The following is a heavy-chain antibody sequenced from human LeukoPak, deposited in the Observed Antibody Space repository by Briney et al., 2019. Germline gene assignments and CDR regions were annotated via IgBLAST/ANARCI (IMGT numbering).Heavy chain of an antibody. CDR3: ARSRITMVRGVGLLGY. J-gene: IGHJ4*02. V-gene: IGHV1-46*01. Sequence: ASVKVSCKASGYTFTSYYMHWVRQAPGQGLEWVGIINPSGGSTSYAQKFQGRVTMTRDTSTSTVYMELSSLRSEDTAVYYCARSRITMVRGVGLLGYWGQGTLVTVSS. CDR2: INPSGGST. D-gene: IGHD3-10*01. CDR1: GYTFTSYY.